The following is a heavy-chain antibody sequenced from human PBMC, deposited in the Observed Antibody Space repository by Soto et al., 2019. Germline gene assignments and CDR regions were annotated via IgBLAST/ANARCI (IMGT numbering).Heavy chain of an antibody. J-gene: IGHJ4*02. D-gene: IGHD5-12*01. Sequence: GESLKISCKGSGYSFAGYWITWVRQKPGKGLEWMGRIDPSDSQTYYSPSFRGHVTISATKSITTVFLQWSSLRASDTAMYYCARAGRGYSGYDSLYYFDYWGQGTLVTVSS. CDR3: ARAGRGYSGYDSLYYFDY. CDR1: GYSFAGYW. V-gene: IGHV5-10-1*01. CDR2: IDPSDSQT.